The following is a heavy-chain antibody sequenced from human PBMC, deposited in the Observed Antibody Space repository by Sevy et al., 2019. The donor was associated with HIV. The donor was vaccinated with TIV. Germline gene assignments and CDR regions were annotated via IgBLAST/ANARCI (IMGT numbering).Heavy chain of an antibody. CDR1: GFTFSNAW. J-gene: IGHJ4*02. V-gene: IGHV3-15*01. Sequence: GGSLRLSCAASGFTFSNAWMSWVRQSPGKGLEWVGRIRSKAGGGTTDYATIVKGKFTISRYDSRDILYLQLNSLETEDTAVYYCTTDHRRDWIVVVPFEYWGQGTLVTVSS. D-gene: IGHD2-15*01. CDR2: IRSKAGGGTT. CDR3: TTDHRRDWIVVVPFEY.